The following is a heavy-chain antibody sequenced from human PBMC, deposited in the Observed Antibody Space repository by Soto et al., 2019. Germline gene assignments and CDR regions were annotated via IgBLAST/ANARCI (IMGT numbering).Heavy chain of an antibody. CDR2: ISYDGSNK. CDR3: ARNSPVGGYPSYFDY. Sequence: QVPLVESGGGVVQPGRSLRLSCAASGFTFSSYAMNWVRQVPGKGLEWVAVISYDGSNKYYADSVKGRFTISRDNSKNTLYLQMNSLRAEDTAVYYCARNSPVGGYPSYFDYWGQGTLVTVSS. V-gene: IGHV3-30-3*01. CDR1: GFTFSSYA. J-gene: IGHJ4*02. D-gene: IGHD6-19*01.